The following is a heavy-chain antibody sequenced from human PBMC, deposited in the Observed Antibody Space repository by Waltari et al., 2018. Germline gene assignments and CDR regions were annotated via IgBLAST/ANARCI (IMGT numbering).Heavy chain of an antibody. D-gene: IGHD6-13*01. CDR2: IYYSGIT. CDR1: GGSISSHY. CDR3: ARDEAGSRGIAYY. Sequence: QVQLQESGPGLVKPSETLSLTCTVSGGSISSHYWSWIRQPPGKGLEWIGYIYYSGITNYTPSLQSRVTISVDTSKNQFSLKLSSVTAADTAVYYCARDEAGSRGIAYYWGQGTLVTVSS. V-gene: IGHV4-59*11. J-gene: IGHJ4*02.